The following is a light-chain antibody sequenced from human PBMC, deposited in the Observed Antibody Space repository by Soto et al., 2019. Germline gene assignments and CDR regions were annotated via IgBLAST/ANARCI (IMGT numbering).Light chain of an antibody. V-gene: IGKV1-9*01. CDR3: QQYDSYPGT. CDR1: QGISSY. J-gene: IGKJ3*01. Sequence: DIPLTQSPSFLSASVGDRVTITCRASQGISSYLAWYPQKPGKAPKLLIYAASTLQSGVPSRFSGSGSGTDFTLTISCLQSEDFATYYCQQYDSYPGTFGPGTKVDIK. CDR2: AAS.